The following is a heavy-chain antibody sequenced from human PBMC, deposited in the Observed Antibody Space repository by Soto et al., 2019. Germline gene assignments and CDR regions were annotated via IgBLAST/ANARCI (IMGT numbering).Heavy chain of an antibody. Sequence: SETLSLTCAVYGGSFSGYYWSWIRQPPGKGLEWIGEINHSGSTNYNPSLKSRVTISVDTSENQFSLKLSSVTAADTAVYYCARGGTDYGDYEPYYYYGMDVWGQGTTVTVSS. V-gene: IGHV4-34*01. CDR1: GGSFSGYY. CDR2: INHSGST. CDR3: ARGGTDYGDYEPYYYYGMDV. D-gene: IGHD4-17*01. J-gene: IGHJ6*02.